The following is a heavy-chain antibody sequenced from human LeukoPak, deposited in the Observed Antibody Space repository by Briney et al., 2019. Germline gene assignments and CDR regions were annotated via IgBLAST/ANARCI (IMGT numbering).Heavy chain of an antibody. CDR2: ISFDGSNK. Sequence: PGGSLRLSCAASGFTFSDYAMHWVRQAPGKGLEWVAVISFDGSNKYYADSVKGRFTISRENSKNTLYLQMNSLRAEDTAVYYCARDLWQWLENFYYYGMDVWGQGTTVTVSS. D-gene: IGHD6-19*01. J-gene: IGHJ6*02. CDR1: GFTFSDYA. V-gene: IGHV3-30-3*01. CDR3: ARDLWQWLENFYYYGMDV.